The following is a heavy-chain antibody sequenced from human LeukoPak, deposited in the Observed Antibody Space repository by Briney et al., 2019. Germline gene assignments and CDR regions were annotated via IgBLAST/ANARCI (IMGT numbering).Heavy chain of an antibody. CDR2: ISDSGGAT. D-gene: IGHD3-22*01. V-gene: IGHV3-23*01. CDR1: GFSFGSYA. CDR3: AKDHGWLSRD. J-gene: IGHJ4*02. Sequence: TGGSLRLSCGASGFSFGSYAMSWVRQAPGKGPEWVSGISDSGGATHYADPVKGRFTVSRDDSKNTLYLQMNSLRAEDTAVYYCAKDHGWLSRDWGQGTLVTVSS.